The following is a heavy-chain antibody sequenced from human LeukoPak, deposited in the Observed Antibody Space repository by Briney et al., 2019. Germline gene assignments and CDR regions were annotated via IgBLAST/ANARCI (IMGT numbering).Heavy chain of an antibody. CDR3: ARLETRGSAQAGGDY. CDR1: GFIFSNFA. CDR2: ISNDRSDK. V-gene: IGHV3-30-3*01. Sequence: PGGSLRLSCAASGFIFSNFAMHWVRQAPGKGLEGVAVISNDRSDKYYADSVKGRFTISRDNSKITLYLQINSLRTEDTAVYYCARLETRGSAQAGGDYWGQGTLVTVSS. J-gene: IGHJ4*02. D-gene: IGHD2-15*01.